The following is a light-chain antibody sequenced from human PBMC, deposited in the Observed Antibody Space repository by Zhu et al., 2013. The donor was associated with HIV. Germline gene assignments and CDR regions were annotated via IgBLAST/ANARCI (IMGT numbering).Light chain of an antibody. Sequence: EIVLKQSPATLSSSPGERATLSCRASQSVGTSIAWYQQKRGQAPRLLIYEASNRAAGTPARFSASGSGTDFTLTISSLEPEDFAVYYCQQRSNWLLTFGGGTKVEIK. CDR1: QSVGTS. CDR3: QQRSNWLLT. J-gene: IGKJ4*01. CDR2: EAS. V-gene: IGKV3-11*01.